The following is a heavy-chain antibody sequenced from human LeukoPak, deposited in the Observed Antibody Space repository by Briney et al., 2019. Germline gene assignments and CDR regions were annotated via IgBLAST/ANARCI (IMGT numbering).Heavy chain of an antibody. D-gene: IGHD3-3*01. V-gene: IGHV3-21*01. CDR1: GFTFSSYS. CDR3: ARDYWEEWLRSYGMDV. CDR2: IIGRSNYI. J-gene: IGHJ6*02. Sequence: GESLRLSCAASGFTFSSYSLNWVRQAPGKGLEWVSSIIGRSNYIYYADSVKGRFTISRDNARNSVYLHMSSLRAEDTAVYYCARDYWEEWLRSYGMDVWGQGTTVTVSS.